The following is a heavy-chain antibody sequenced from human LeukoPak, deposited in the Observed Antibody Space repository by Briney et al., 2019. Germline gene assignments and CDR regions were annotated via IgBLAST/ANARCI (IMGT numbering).Heavy chain of an antibody. V-gene: IGHV3-30*04. CDR2: ISYDGSNK. Sequence: GGSLRLSCAASGFTFSSYAMHWVRQAPGKGLEWVAVISYDGSNKYYADSVKGRFTISRDNSKNMLYLQMNSLRAGDTAVYYCARAPWYGYSDIYYFDYWGQGTLVTVSS. D-gene: IGHD3-22*01. CDR3: ARAPWYGYSDIYYFDY. J-gene: IGHJ4*02. CDR1: GFTFSSYA.